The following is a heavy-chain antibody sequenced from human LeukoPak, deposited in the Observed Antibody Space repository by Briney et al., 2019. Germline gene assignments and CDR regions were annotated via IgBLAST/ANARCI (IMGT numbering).Heavy chain of an antibody. V-gene: IGHV3-21*04. CDR1: GFTFSSYS. D-gene: IGHD1-26*01. CDR2: ISSGSSYI. Sequence: PGGSLRLSCAASGFTFSSYSINWVRQAPGKGLEWVSSISSGSSYIYYADSVKGRFTISRDNAKNSLSLQMNSLRAEDTAVYYCARGEPLGFDYWGQGTLVTVSS. J-gene: IGHJ4*02. CDR3: ARGEPLGFDY.